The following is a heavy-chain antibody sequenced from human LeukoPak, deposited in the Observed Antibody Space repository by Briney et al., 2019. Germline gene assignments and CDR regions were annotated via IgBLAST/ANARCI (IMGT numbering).Heavy chain of an antibody. V-gene: IGHV3-48*03. J-gene: IGHJ4*02. D-gene: IGHD6-19*01. CDR3: AREGSSGWYHFDY. CDR2: ISSSGSTI. CDR1: GLTFSSYE. Sequence: GGSLRLSCAASGLTFSSYEMNWVRQAPGKGMEWVSYISSSGSTIYYADSVKGRFTISRDNAKNSLYLQMNSLRAEDTAVYYCAREGSSGWYHFDYWGQGTLVTVSS.